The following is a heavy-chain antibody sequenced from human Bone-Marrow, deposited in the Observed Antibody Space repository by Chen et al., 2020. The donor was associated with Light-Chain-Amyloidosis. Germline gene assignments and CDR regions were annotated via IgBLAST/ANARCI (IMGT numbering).Heavy chain of an antibody. Sequence: EVQLEQSGPEVKKPGESLKISCKGSGYTFPNYWIGWVRQMPGKGLEWMGVIYPDHSDARYSPSFEGQVTISADKSITTAYLQWRSLKASDTAMYYCARRRDGYNFGYWGQGTLVTVSS. CDR1: GYTFPNYW. D-gene: IGHD5-12*01. J-gene: IGHJ4*02. V-gene: IGHV5-51*01. CDR2: IYPDHSDA. CDR3: ARRRDGYNFGY.